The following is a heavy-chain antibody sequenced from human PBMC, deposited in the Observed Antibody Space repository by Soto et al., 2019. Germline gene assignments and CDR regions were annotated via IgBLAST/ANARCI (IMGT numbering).Heavy chain of an antibody. Sequence: QVQLVQSGAEVKKPGSSLKVSCKASGGTFSSYPISWVRQAPGQGLEWMGRIIPILGIANYAQKVQGRVTITADKSTSTAYMELSSLRSEDTAVYYCARSGTPGYWGQGTLVTVSS. V-gene: IGHV1-69*02. CDR3: ARSGTPGY. CDR1: GGTFSSYP. J-gene: IGHJ4*02. CDR2: IIPILGIA. D-gene: IGHD1-7*01.